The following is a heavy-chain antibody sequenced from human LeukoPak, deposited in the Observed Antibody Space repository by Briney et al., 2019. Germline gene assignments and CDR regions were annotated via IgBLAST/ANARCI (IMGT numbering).Heavy chain of an antibody. CDR2: MNPNSGNT. V-gene: IGHV1-8*03. J-gene: IGHJ4*02. D-gene: IGHD4-17*01. CDR3: ARWVSVTESDY. Sequence: ASVKVSCKASGYTFTSYDINWVRQATGQGLEWMGWMNPNSGNTGYARKFQGGVTITRNTSISTACMELSSLRSEDTAVYYCARWVSVTESDYWGQGTLVTVSS. CDR1: GYTFTSYD.